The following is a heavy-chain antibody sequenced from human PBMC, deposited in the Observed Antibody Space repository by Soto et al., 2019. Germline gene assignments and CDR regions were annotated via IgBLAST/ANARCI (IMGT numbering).Heavy chain of an antibody. V-gene: IGHV4-34*01. CDR3: ARDGYMGSSWFAYYGMDV. CDR1: GGSFSGYY. J-gene: IGHJ6*02. D-gene: IGHD6-13*01. Sequence: SETLSLTCAVYGGSFSGYYWSWIRQPPGKGLEWIGEINHSGSTNYNPSLKSRLTISVDTSKNQFSLKLSSVTAADTAVYYCARDGYMGSSWFAYYGMDVWGQGTAVTVS. CDR2: INHSGST.